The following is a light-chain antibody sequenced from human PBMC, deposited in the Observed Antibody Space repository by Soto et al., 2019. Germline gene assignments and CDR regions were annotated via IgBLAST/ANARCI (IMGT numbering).Light chain of an antibody. J-gene: IGKJ1*01. CDR2: GAS. CDR3: QQYGGSRA. Sequence: EIVLTQSPGTLSLSPGDRATLSCRASQTVNSDYLAWYQQKPGQGPRLLISGASSRHTGIPDRFSGSGSGTDFTLTISRLEPEDFAVYYCQQYGGSRAFGQGTKVEIK. CDR1: QTVNSDY. V-gene: IGKV3-20*01.